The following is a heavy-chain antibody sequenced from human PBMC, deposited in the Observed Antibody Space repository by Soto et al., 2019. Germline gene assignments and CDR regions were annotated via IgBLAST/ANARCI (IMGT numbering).Heavy chain of an antibody. CDR2: ISAYNGNT. J-gene: IGHJ4*02. Sequence: QVQLVQSGAEVKKPGASVKVSCKASGYTFTSYGISWVRQAPGQGLEWMGWISAYNGNTNYAQKLQGRVTMTPDTSXXTAYXXXXXLRXDDTAVYYCARVIAAAADFDYWGQGTLVTVSS. CDR1: GYTFTSYG. D-gene: IGHD6-13*01. CDR3: ARVIAAAADFDY. V-gene: IGHV1-18*01.